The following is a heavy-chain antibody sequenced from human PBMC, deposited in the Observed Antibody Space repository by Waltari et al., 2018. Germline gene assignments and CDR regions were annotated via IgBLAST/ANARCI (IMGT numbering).Heavy chain of an antibody. CDR3: ASWQREIVVY. CDR2: TRNSDTT. Sequence: EVQLVESGGGLVQPGGSLRLSCAVSGFTISDHYMDWVRQAPGKGLEWVGRTRNSDTTEYAASVKGRFTISRDDSRNSVYLQMNSLKSEDTAVYYCASWQREIVVYWGQGTLVTVSS. J-gene: IGHJ4*02. V-gene: IGHV3-72*01. CDR1: GFTISDHY. D-gene: IGHD3-22*01.